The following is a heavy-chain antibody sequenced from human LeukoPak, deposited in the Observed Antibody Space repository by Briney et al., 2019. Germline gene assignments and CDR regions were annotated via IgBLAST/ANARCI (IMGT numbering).Heavy chain of an antibody. CDR1: GFTFSSYS. J-gene: IGHJ6*02. Sequence: GGSLRLSCAASGFTFSSYSMNWVRQAPGEALMWVSRIKSDGSSTTYADSVKGRFTISRDNAKNTLYLQMNSLRAEDTAVYYCSRDSLSSCGGDCYSGLDVWGQGTTVTVSS. CDR3: SRDSLSSCGGDCYSGLDV. D-gene: IGHD2-21*02. CDR2: IKSDGSST. V-gene: IGHV3-74*01.